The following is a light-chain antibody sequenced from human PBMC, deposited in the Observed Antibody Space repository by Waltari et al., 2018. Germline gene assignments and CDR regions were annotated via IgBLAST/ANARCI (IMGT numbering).Light chain of an antibody. CDR1: QSVSSY. J-gene: IGKJ4*01. Sequence: EIVLTQSPATLSLSRGERATLSCRASQSVSSYLAWYQQKPGQAPRLLIYDASNRATGIPARFGGSGSGTDFTLTISSLEPEDFAVYYCQQRINWPITFGGGTKVEIK. V-gene: IGKV3-11*01. CDR2: DAS. CDR3: QQRINWPIT.